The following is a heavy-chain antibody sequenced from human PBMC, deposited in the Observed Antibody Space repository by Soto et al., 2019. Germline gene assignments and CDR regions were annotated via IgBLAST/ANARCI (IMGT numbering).Heavy chain of an antibody. CDR2: ISDNGGTT. CDR1: EFTFSNYA. CDR3: AKDPKQLIVDFDY. V-gene: IGHV3-23*01. J-gene: IGHJ4*02. D-gene: IGHD6-13*01. Sequence: PGGSLRLSCAASEFTFSNYAMSWVRQAPGKGLEWVSSISDNGGTTYYADSVKGRFTISRDNSKNTLYLQMNSLRAEDTAVYYCAKDPKQLIVDFDYWGQGTQVTVSS.